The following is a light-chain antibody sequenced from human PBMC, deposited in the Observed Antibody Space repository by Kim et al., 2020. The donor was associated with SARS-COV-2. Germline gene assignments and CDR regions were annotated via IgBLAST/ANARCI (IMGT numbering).Light chain of an antibody. V-gene: IGKV3-20*01. CDR1: QSVSSSY. CDR3: QQYGSL. CDR2: DAS. J-gene: IGKJ4*01. Sequence: LSLSPGERATLSYRASQSVSSSYLAWYQQKPGQAPRLLIYDASRRATGIPDRFSGSGSGTDFTLTISRLEPEDFAMYYCQQYGSLFGGGTKVDIK.